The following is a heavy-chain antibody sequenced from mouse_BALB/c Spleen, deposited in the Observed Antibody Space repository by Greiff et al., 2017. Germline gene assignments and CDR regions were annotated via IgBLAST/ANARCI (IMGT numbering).Heavy chain of an antibody. CDR1: GFAFSSYD. D-gene: IGHD2-1*01. CDR2: ISSGGGST. CDR3: ARHDGNYRFAY. V-gene: IGHV5-12-1*01. J-gene: IGHJ3*01. Sequence: EVMLVESGGGLVKPGGSLKLSCAASGFAFSSYDMSWVRQTPEKRLEWVAYISSGGGSTYYPDTVKGRFTISRDNAKNTLYLQMSSLKSEDTAMYYCARHDGNYRFAYWGQGTLVTVSA.